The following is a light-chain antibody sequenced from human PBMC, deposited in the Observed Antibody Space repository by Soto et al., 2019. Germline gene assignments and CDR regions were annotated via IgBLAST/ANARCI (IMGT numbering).Light chain of an antibody. CDR2: GAS. CDR3: QHYNNWPAWT. CDR1: RSVSSN. J-gene: IGKJ1*01. V-gene: IGKV3-15*01. Sequence: EIVMTQSPATLSVSPGESAALSCRASRSVSSNLAWYQQKPGQAPRLLIYGASTRATRIPPRFSGSGSGTEFNLTISSLQSEDFAVYYCQHYNNWPAWTVGQGTKVVI.